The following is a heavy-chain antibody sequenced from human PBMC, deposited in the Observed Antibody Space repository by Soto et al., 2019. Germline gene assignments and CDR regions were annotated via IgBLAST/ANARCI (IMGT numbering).Heavy chain of an antibody. CDR2: INPSARSA. D-gene: IGHD1-1*01. J-gene: IGHJ4*02. CDR1: GYTFTNYY. CDR3: ARDNFAANGILDH. Sequence: ASVKVSCKASGYTFTNYYLHWVRQAPGQGLEWVGMINPSARSASYAQKLRGRLTMDRDTSTTTVYMELSRLTFEDTAVYFFARDNFAANGILDHWGQGTRVTV. V-gene: IGHV1-46*04.